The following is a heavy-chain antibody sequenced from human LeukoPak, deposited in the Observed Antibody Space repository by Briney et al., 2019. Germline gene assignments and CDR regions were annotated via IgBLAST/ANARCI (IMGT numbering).Heavy chain of an antibody. CDR2: INPNSGGT. D-gene: IGHD6-13*01. J-gene: IGHJ4*02. Sequence: ASVKVSCKASGYTFTGYYMHWVRQAPGRGLEWMGWINPNSGGTNYAQKFQGRVTMTRDTSISTAYMELSRLRSDDTAVYYCARDGAAAGTGDYWGQGTLVTVSS. V-gene: IGHV1-2*02. CDR3: ARDGAAAGTGDY. CDR1: GYTFTGYY.